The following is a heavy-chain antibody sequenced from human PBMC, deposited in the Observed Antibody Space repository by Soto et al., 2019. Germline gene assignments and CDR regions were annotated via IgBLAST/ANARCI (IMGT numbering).Heavy chain of an antibody. D-gene: IGHD6-19*01. CDR3: AKVRYRSPMGYYYGMDV. V-gene: IGHV1-69*01. CDR2: IIPIFGTA. CDR1: RVAFSKFT. Sequence: QAQLEQSGGEVKKPGSSVKVSCKASRVAFSKFTVTWVRQAPGLGLEWVGGIIPIFGTANYAQKFQGRVTITADESTSTSYMEVNNLRSEDTAVYYCAKVRYRSPMGYYYGMDVWGQGTTVTVSS. J-gene: IGHJ6*02.